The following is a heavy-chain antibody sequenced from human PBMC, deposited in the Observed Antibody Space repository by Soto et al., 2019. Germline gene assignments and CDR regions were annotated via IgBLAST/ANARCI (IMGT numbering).Heavy chain of an antibody. V-gene: IGHV3-33*08. D-gene: IGHD3-10*01. J-gene: IGHJ2*01. CDR1: EFTFRNYG. CDR3: ARDRYYHGSGSYLPFWYFDL. CDR2: IWPDGSEK. Sequence: GGSLRLSCAASEFTFRNYGMHWVRQAPGKGLEWVAVIWPDGSEKYYADSLKGRLTISRDNSKNMLYLQVNSLRAEDTAVYYCARDRYYHGSGSYLPFWYFDLWGRGTLVTVSS.